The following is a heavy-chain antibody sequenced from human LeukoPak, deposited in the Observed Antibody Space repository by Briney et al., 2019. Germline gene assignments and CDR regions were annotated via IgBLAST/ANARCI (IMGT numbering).Heavy chain of an antibody. CDR1: GFTFSSYS. CDR2: ISSSSYI. D-gene: IGHD2-15*01. V-gene: IGHV3-21*01. J-gene: IGHJ4*02. Sequence: PGGSLRLSCAASGFTFSSYSMNWVRQAPGKGLEWVSSISSSSYIYYADSVKGRFTISRDNAKNSLYLQMNSLRAEDTAVYYCASCSGGSCYSPFDYWGQGTLVTVSS. CDR3: ASCSGGSCYSPFDY.